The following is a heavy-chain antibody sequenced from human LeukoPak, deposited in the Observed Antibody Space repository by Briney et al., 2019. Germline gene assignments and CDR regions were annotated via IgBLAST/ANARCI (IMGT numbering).Heavy chain of an antibody. J-gene: IGHJ1*01. CDR2: IYSGGTT. CDR1: GFTFSNAW. Sequence: GGSLRLPCAASGFTFSNAWMSLVRQAPGKGLEWVSVIYSGGTTYYADSVKGRFTISRDNSNNTLYLQMNSLRAEDTAVYYCARGPVTRFEIWGQGTLVTVSS. V-gene: IGHV3-53*01. D-gene: IGHD4-17*01. CDR3: ARGPVTRFEI.